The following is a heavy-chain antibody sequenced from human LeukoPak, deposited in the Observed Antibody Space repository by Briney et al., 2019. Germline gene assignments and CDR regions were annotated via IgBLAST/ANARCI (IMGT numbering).Heavy chain of an antibody. V-gene: IGHV1-24*01. CDR3: ATLTTVTTGYRAHGPLLLYAFDI. Sequence: ASVKVSCKVSGYTLTELSMHWVRQAPGKGLEWMGGFDPEDGETIYAQKFQGRVTMTEDTSTDTAYMELSSLRSEDTAVYYCATLTTVTTGYRAHGPLLLYAFDIWGQGTMVTVSS. J-gene: IGHJ3*02. CDR2: FDPEDGET. CDR1: GYTLTELS. D-gene: IGHD4-17*01.